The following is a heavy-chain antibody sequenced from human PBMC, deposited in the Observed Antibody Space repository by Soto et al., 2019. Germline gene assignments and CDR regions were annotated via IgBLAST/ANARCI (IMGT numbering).Heavy chain of an antibody. D-gene: IGHD6-13*01. CDR1: GGTFSSYA. CDR3: ARVKKWGREDTRELYSSSWPRFDP. V-gene: IGHV1-69*13. CDR2: IIPIFGTA. J-gene: IGHJ5*02. Sequence: ASVKVSCKASGGTFSSYAISWVRQAPGQGLEWMGGIIPIFGTANYAQKFQGRVTITADESTSTAYMELSSLRSEDTAVYYCARVKKWGREDTRELYSSSWPRFDPWGQGTLVTVSS.